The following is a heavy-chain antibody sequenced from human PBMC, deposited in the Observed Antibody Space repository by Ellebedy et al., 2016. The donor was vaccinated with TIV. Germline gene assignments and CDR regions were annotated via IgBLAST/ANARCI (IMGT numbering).Heavy chain of an antibody. Sequence: GGSLRLSXAASGFTFSSYGMEWVRQAPGKGLEWVAVISYDGSNKKYADSVKGRFTISRDNSKNTLYLQMNSLRAEDTAVYYCARDFSDSSGYYHQPDFDSWGRGTLVTVSS. J-gene: IGHJ4*02. V-gene: IGHV3-30*03. CDR1: GFTFSSYG. CDR2: ISYDGSNK. D-gene: IGHD3-22*01. CDR3: ARDFSDSSGYYHQPDFDS.